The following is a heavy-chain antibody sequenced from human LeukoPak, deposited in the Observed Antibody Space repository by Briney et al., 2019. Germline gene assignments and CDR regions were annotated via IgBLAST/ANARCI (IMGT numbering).Heavy chain of an antibody. CDR2: INHSGGT. CDR1: GGSFSGYY. CDR3: ARDGYSGNDGL. D-gene: IGHD5-12*01. V-gene: IGHV4-34*01. Sequence: SETLSLTCAVYGGSFSGYYWNWIRQSPGKGLEWIGEINHSGGTNYNPSLKSRVTISVDTSKNHFSLELSSVTAADTAVYYCARDGYSGNDGLWGQGTLVTVSS. J-gene: IGHJ4*02.